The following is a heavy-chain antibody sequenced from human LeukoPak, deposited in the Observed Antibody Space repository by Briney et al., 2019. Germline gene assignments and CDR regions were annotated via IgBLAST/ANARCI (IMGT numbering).Heavy chain of an antibody. CDR3: AKDSPNYYYASGSYYNDHPH. CDR2: ISGTSGNT. CDR1: GFTFSTYP. J-gene: IGHJ4*02. D-gene: IGHD3-10*01. Sequence: GSLRLSCAASGFTFSTYPMHWVRQAPGKGLEWVSGISGTSGNTYYADSVKGRFTISRDNSQNTLNLQMNSLRAEDTAVYYCAKDSPNYYYASGSYYNDHPHWGQGTLVTVSS. V-gene: IGHV3-23*01.